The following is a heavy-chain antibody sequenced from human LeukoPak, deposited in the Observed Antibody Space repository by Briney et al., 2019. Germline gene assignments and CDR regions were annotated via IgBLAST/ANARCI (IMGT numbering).Heavy chain of an antibody. V-gene: IGHV1-18*04. CDR1: GYTFTNYA. Sequence: ASVKVSCKASGYTFTNYAISWVQQAPGQGLEWMGWISAYNGQKKYAQKFQGRVTMTTDTSTNTAYLELRSLRSDDTAVYYCARGTRYDVLTGYRLDYWGQGTLVTVSS. CDR3: ARGTRYDVLTGYRLDY. D-gene: IGHD3-9*01. J-gene: IGHJ4*02. CDR2: ISAYNGQK.